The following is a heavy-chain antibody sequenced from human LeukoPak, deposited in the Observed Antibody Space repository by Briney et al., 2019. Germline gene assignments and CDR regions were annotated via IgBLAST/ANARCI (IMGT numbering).Heavy chain of an antibody. J-gene: IGHJ6*02. CDR1: GFTFSSYG. CDR3: ARDRIAAAGMGHNNYYYYGMDV. V-gene: IGHV3-33*01. Sequence: GGSLRLSCAASGFTFSSYGMHWVRQAPGKGLEWVAVIWYDGSNKYYADSVKGRFTISRDNSKNTLYLQMNSLRAEDTAVYYCARDRIAAAGMGHNNYYYYGMDVWGQGTTVTVSS. D-gene: IGHD6-13*01. CDR2: IWYDGSNK.